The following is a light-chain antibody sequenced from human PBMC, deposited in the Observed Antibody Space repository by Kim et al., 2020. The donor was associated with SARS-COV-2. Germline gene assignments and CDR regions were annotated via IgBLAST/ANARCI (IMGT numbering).Light chain of an antibody. CDR2: GAS. CDR1: QSVSSN. CDR3: EQYNNWPFT. Sequence: VSPGERATLSCRASQSVSSNLAWYQQKPGQAPRLLIYGASTRATGIPARFSGSGSGTEFTLTISSLQSEDFAVYYCEQYNNWPFTFGPGTKVDIK. V-gene: IGKV3-15*01. J-gene: IGKJ3*01.